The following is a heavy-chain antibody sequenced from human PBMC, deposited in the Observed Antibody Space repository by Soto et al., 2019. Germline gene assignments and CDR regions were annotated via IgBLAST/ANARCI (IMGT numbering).Heavy chain of an antibody. Sequence: QVQLQESGPGLVKPSETLSLTCTVSGGSISSYYWSWIRQPPGKGLEWIGYIYYSGSTNYNPSLKSRVTISVDTSKNQFSLKLSSVTAADTAVYYCARGVGQLGHLYYFDYWGQGTLVTVSS. D-gene: IGHD6-6*01. V-gene: IGHV4-59*01. CDR3: ARGVGQLGHLYYFDY. CDR1: GGSISSYY. J-gene: IGHJ4*02. CDR2: IYYSGST.